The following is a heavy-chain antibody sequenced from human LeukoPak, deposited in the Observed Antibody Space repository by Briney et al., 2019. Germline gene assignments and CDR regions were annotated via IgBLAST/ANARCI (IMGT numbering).Heavy chain of an antibody. CDR1: GFTFSSYW. CDR3: ARGFKYGGNSNMDY. V-gene: IGHV3-74*01. Sequence: PGGSLRLSCAASGFTFSSYWMHWVRQAPGKGLVWVSRINSDGSSTGYADSVKGRFTISRDNAKNTLYLQMNSLRAEDTAVYYCARGFKYGGNSNMDYWGQGTLVTVSS. CDR2: INSDGSST. D-gene: IGHD4-23*01. J-gene: IGHJ4*02.